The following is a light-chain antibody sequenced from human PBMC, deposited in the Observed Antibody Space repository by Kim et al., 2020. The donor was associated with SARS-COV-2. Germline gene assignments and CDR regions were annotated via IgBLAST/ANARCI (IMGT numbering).Light chain of an antibody. CDR2: LGS. CDR1: QSLLHSNGYNC. V-gene: IGKV2-28*01. J-gene: IGKJ4*01. Sequence: DIVMTQSPLSLPVTPGEPASISCRSSQSLLHSNGYNCLDWYLQKPGQSPQLLIYLGSNRASGVPDRFSGSGSGTDFTLKISRVEAENVGGEYCMQALQTPLTFGGGTKVDIK. CDR3: MQALQTPLT.